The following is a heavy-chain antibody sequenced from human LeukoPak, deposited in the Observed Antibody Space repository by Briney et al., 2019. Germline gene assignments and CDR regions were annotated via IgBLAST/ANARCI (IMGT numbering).Heavy chain of an antibody. CDR2: IYYSGST. Sequence: PSETLSLTCTVSGGSISSHYWSWIRQPPGKGREGIGYIYYSGSTNYNPSLKSRVTISVDTSKNQFSLKLSSVTAADTAVYYCARGQNYYDSSGYHPWGQGTLVTVSS. V-gene: IGHV4-59*11. CDR3: ARGQNYYDSSGYHP. D-gene: IGHD3-22*01. CDR1: GGSISSHY. J-gene: IGHJ5*02.